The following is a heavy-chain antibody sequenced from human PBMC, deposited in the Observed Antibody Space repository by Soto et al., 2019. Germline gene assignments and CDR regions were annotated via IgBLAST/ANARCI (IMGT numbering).Heavy chain of an antibody. CDR3: ARVYSSSWYGRSFDY. D-gene: IGHD6-13*01. CDR1: GGTFSSYA. Sequence: GASVKVSCKASGGTFSSYAISWVRQTPGQGLEWMGGIIPIFGTANYAQKFQGRVTITADESTSTAYMELSSLRSEDTAVYYCARVYSSSWYGRSFDYWGQGTLVTVSS. CDR2: IIPIFGTA. V-gene: IGHV1-69*13. J-gene: IGHJ4*02.